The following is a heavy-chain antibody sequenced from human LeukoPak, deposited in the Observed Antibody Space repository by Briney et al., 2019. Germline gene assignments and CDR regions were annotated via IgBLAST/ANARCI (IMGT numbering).Heavy chain of an antibody. D-gene: IGHD3-9*01. CDR2: ISGSGGST. Sequence: GGSLRLSCAASGFTFSSYAMSRVRQAPGKGLEWVSAISGSGGSTYYADSVKGRFTISRDNSKNTLYLQMNSLRAEDTAVYYCAKRTGAILTGYYFDYWGQGTLVTVSS. J-gene: IGHJ4*02. CDR1: GFTFSSYA. CDR3: AKRTGAILTGYYFDY. V-gene: IGHV3-23*01.